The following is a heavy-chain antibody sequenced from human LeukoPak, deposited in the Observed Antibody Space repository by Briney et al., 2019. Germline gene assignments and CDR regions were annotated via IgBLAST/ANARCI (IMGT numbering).Heavy chain of an antibody. CDR3: AIQYHLPWGATVVISWFGP. V-gene: IGHV1-2*02. CDR2: INPNSGGT. Sequence: VASVKVSCKASGYTFTGYYMHWVRQAPGQGLEWMGWINPNSGGTNYAQKFQGRVTMTRDTSISTAYMELSRLRSDDTAVYYCAIQYHLPWGATVVISWFGPWGQGTLVTVSS. J-gene: IGHJ5*02. CDR1: GYTFTGYY. D-gene: IGHD4-23*01.